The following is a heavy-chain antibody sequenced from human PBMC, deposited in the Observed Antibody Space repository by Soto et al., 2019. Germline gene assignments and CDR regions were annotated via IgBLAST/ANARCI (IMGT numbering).Heavy chain of an antibody. D-gene: IGHD3-16*01. V-gene: IGHV2-5*02. J-gene: IGHJ1*01. CDR3: VYSLLRPVFCLITPTTISFVL. CDR2: VYWDDDK. CDR1: GFALTTSGVG. Sequence: QITLNESGLTVVRPTETLTLTCSCSGFALTTSGVGVGWIRESPGKAPDWLALVYWDDDKRYSASLKSRVTITKDTPKSQIVRIVFHFNPNDSTPYYPVYSLLRPVFCLITPTTISFVLWGPGTAVAVSS.